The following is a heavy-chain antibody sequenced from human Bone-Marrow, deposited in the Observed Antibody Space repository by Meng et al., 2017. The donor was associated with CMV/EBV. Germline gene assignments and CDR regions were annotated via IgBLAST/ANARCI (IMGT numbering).Heavy chain of an antibody. V-gene: IGHV1-2*02. J-gene: IGHJ1*01. CDR2: INPHSGDT. CDR3: ASSKDAMEPAAMGEYFQH. D-gene: IGHD2-2*01. Sequence: ASVKVSCKASGYTFTGYNIHWVRQAPGQGLDWMGWINPHSGDTKYAEKFQGRVTLTGDTSISTAYLELSRLTSDDTAVYYCASSKDAMEPAAMGEYFQHWGPGNLVNVSS. CDR1: GYTFTGYN.